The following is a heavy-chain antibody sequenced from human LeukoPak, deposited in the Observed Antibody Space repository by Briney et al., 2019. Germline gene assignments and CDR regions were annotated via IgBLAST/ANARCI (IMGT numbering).Heavy chain of an antibody. CDR1: GGSFSGYY. J-gene: IGHJ5*02. D-gene: IGHD6-13*01. Sequence: PSETLSLTCAVYGGSFSGYYWSWIRQPPGKGLEWIGEINHSGSTNYNPSLKSRVTISVDTSKNQFSLKLSSVTAADTAVYYCARGHSSSWYFSNWFDPWGQGTLVTVSS. CDR2: INHSGST. V-gene: IGHV4-34*01. CDR3: ARGHSSSWYFSNWFDP.